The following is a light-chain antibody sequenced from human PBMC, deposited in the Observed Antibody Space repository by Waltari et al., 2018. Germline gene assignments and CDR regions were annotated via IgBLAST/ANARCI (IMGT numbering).Light chain of an antibody. Sequence: TQLTQSPSSLSASVGDRVTITCRASQGMSSYLAWYQQKPGKAPKLLIYSASTLQSGVPSRFSGSGSGTDFTLTINSLQPEDFATYYCQQLNSYPLLTFGGGTKVEIK. CDR2: SAS. CDR1: QGMSSY. V-gene: IGKV1-9*01. J-gene: IGKJ4*01. CDR3: QQLNSYPLLT.